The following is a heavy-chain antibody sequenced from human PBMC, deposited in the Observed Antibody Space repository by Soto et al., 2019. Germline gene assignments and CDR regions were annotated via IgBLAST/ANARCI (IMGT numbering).Heavy chain of an antibody. CDR3: AKDGAITFGGVIVPYYFDY. CDR1: GFTFSSYA. Sequence: GGSLRLSCAASGFTFSSYAMSWVRQAPGKGLEWVSAISGSGGSTYYADSVKGRFTISRDNSKNTLYLQMNSLRAEDTAVYYCAKDGAITFGGVIVPYYFDYWGQGTLVTVSS. CDR2: ISGSGGST. V-gene: IGHV3-23*01. D-gene: IGHD3-16*02. J-gene: IGHJ4*02.